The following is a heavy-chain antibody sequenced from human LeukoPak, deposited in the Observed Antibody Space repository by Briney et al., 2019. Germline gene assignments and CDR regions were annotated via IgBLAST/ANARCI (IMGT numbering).Heavy chain of an antibody. CDR3: ARALYSSSWYVY. Sequence: SETLSLTCTVSGGSISSGGYYWGGIRQPPGKGLEWIGSIYYSGSTYYNPSLKSRVTISVDTSKNQFSLKLTSVTAADTAVYYCARALYSSSWYVYWGQGTLVTVSS. CDR1: GGSISSGGYY. D-gene: IGHD6-13*01. CDR2: IYYSGST. V-gene: IGHV4-39*01. J-gene: IGHJ4*02.